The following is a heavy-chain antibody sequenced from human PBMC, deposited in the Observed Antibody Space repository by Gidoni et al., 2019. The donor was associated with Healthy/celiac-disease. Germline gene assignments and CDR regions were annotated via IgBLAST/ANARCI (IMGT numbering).Heavy chain of an antibody. D-gene: IGHD5-18*01. Sequence: QVQLQESGPGLVKPSETLSLTCTVSGGSISSYYWSWIRQPPGKGLEWIGYIYYSGSTNYNPSLKSRVTISVDTSKNQFSLKLSSVTAADTAVYYCARDRFGRGYSYDDYYYYGMDVWGQGTTVTVSS. CDR3: ARDRFGRGYSYDDYYYYGMDV. CDR2: IYYSGST. CDR1: GGSISSYY. V-gene: IGHV4-59*01. J-gene: IGHJ6*02.